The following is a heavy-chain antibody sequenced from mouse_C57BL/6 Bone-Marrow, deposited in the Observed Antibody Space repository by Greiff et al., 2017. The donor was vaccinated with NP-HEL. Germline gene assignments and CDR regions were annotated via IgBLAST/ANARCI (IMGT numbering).Heavy chain of an antibody. CDR1: GYTFTSYW. CDR2: IDPSDSYT. Sequence: QVQLQQPGAELVKPGASVKLSCKASGYTFTSYWMQWVKQRPGQGLEWIGEIDPSDSYTNYNHKFKGKATLTVDTSSSTAYMQLSSLTSEDSAVYYCAREGLLLGGAMDYWGQGTSVTVSS. D-gene: IGHD1-1*01. J-gene: IGHJ4*01. CDR3: AREGLLLGGAMDY. V-gene: IGHV1-50*01.